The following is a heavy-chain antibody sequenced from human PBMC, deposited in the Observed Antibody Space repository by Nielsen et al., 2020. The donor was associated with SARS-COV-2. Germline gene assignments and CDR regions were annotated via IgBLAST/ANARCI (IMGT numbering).Heavy chain of an antibody. CDR2: INPNSGGT. CDR1: GYTFTGYY. D-gene: IGHD6-19*01. CDR3: ARETSGWYGKGVVY. Sequence: ASVKVSCKASGYTFTGYYMHWVRQAPGQGLEWMGRINPNSGGTNSAQKFQGRVTMTRDTSISTAYMELSRLRSDDTAVYYCARETSGWYGKGVVYWGQGTLVTVSS. V-gene: IGHV1-2*06. J-gene: IGHJ4*02.